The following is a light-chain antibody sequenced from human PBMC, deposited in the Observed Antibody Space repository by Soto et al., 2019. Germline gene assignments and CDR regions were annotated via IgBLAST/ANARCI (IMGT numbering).Light chain of an antibody. CDR2: AAS. J-gene: IGKJ3*01. CDR1: RGISNY. Sequence: DIRMTQSPSSLSAAVGDRVAITCRASRGISNYLDWYQQKPGKVPKLLIYAASTLQSGVPSRFSGSVSGTDFTLTISSMQPEDVATFYCQHYFSAPFTFGPETKVDL. V-gene: IGKV1-27*01. CDR3: QHYFSAPFT.